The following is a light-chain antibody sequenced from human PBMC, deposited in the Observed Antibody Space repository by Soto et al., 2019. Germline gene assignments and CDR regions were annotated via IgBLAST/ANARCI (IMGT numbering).Light chain of an antibody. CDR1: QGIRDA. CDR2: AAY. Sequence: DIQMPQSPSSLSASVGDRVTITCRARQGIRDALGWYQQKAGKAPKRLIYAAYSLQSGVPSRFSGSGYGTDLTLTNSSLRPEDVATYYCLQHNSYRQTFGQGTKVEIK. CDR3: LQHNSYRQT. J-gene: IGKJ1*01. V-gene: IGKV1-17*01.